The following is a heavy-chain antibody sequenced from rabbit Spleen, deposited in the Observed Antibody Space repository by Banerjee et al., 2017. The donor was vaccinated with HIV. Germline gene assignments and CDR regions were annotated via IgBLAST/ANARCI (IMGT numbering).Heavy chain of an antibody. CDR2: IDPIFGVS. J-gene: IGHJ3*01. Sequence: QEQLVESGGGLVQPGGSLKLSCTVSGFDISKYGVTWVRQAPGKGLEWIGYIDPIFGVSYYATWVNGRFTISSHDAQNTLYLQLNSLTAADTATYFCAREKSGDYGYDLWGQGTLVTVS. V-gene: IGHV1S8*01. CDR1: GFDISKYG. CDR3: AREKSGDYGYDL. D-gene: IGHD6-1*01.